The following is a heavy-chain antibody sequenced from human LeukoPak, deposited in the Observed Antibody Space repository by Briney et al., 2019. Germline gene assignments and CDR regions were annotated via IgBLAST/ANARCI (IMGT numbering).Heavy chain of an antibody. CDR1: GFTFSAYW. CDR2: IKQDGSEK. J-gene: IGHJ4*02. CDR3: AKDDCSSTSCYEYYFDY. Sequence: PGGSLRLSCAASGFTFSAYWMSWVRQAPGKGLEWVANIKQDGSEKYYADSVKGRFTISRDNSKNTLYLQMNSLRAEDTAVYYCAKDDCSSTSCYEYYFDYWGQGTLVTVSS. V-gene: IGHV3-7*01. D-gene: IGHD2-2*01.